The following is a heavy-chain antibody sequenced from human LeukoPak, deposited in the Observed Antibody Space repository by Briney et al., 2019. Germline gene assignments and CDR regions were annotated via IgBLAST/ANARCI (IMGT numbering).Heavy chain of an antibody. D-gene: IGHD5-24*01. CDR1: GFTFSIYS. V-gene: IGHV3-21*01. CDR2: ISSSSSYI. Sequence: EPGGSLRLSCAASGFTFSIYSMNWVRQAPGKGLEWVSSISSSSSYIYYADSVKGRFTISRDNAKNSLYLQMNSLRAEDTAVYYCARDPEMADYGMDVWGQGTTVTVSS. J-gene: IGHJ6*02. CDR3: ARDPEMADYGMDV.